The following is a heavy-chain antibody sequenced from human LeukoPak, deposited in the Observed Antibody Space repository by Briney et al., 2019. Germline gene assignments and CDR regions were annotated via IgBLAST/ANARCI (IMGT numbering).Heavy chain of an antibody. CDR2: ISGDGGST. D-gene: IGHD4-17*01. V-gene: IGHV3-43*02. CDR3: AQDIVSDYGADFDY. Sequence: PGGSLRLSXAASGFTFDDYAMHWVGQAPGKGLEWVSLISGDGGSTYYADSVKGRFTISRDNSKNSLYLQMNSLRTEDTALYYCAQDIVSDYGADFDYWGQGTLVTVSS. J-gene: IGHJ4*02. CDR1: GFTFDDYA.